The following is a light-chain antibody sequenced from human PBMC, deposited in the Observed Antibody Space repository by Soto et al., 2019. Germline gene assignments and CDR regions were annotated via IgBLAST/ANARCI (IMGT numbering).Light chain of an antibody. Sequence: QSVLTQPPSVSGAPGQRVTISCTGSSSNFGAGYDVHWYQQLPGTAPKLLIYGDSNRPSGVPDRFSGSKSGTSASLAITGLLAEDEADYYCQSYDSSLSGSRVFGTGTKVTVL. CDR3: QSYDSSLSGSRV. CDR1: SSNFGAGYD. V-gene: IGLV1-40*01. CDR2: GDS. J-gene: IGLJ1*01.